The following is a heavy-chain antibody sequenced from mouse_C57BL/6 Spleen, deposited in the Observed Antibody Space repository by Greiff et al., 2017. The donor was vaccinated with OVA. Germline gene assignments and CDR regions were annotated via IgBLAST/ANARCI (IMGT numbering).Heavy chain of an antibody. CDR1: GFTFSDYG. CDR3: ARPLLYYYAMDY. Sequence: EVNVVESGGGLVKPGGSLKLSCAASGFTFSDYGMHWVRQAPEKGLEWVAYISSGSSTIYYADTVKGRFTISRDNAKNTLFLQMTSLRSEDTAMYYCARPLLYYYAMDYWGQGTSVTVSS. V-gene: IGHV5-17*01. CDR2: ISSGSSTI. J-gene: IGHJ4*01.